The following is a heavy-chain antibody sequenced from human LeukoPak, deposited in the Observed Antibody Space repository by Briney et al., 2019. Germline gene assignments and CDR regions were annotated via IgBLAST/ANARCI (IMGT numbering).Heavy chain of an antibody. Sequence: ASVKVSCKASGYTFTGYYMHWVRQAPGQGLEWMGWINPNSGGTNYAQKFQGRVTMTRDTSISTAYMELSRLRSDDTAVYYCARSHGGITIGNWFDPWGQGTLVTVSS. CDR2: INPNSGGT. J-gene: IGHJ5*02. CDR3: ARSHGGITIGNWFDP. CDR1: GYTFTGYY. D-gene: IGHD3-3*01. V-gene: IGHV1-2*02.